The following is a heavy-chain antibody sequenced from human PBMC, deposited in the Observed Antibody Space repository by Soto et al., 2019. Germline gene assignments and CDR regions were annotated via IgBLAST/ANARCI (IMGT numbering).Heavy chain of an antibody. CDR1: GFTFSSYT. J-gene: IGHJ4*02. CDR2: ISGSGGST. CDR3: AKERAVAV. D-gene: IGHD6-19*01. V-gene: IGHV3-23*01. Sequence: EVQLLESGGGLVQPGGSLRLSCAASGFTFSSYTMNWVRQAPGKGLEWVSSISGSGGSTYYADSVKGRFTISRDNSKNTLYLQMSSLRGEDTAVYYCAKERAVAVWGQGTLVTVSS.